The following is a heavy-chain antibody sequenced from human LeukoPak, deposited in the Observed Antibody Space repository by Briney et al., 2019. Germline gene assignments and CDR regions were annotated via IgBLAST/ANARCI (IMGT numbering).Heavy chain of an antibody. CDR1: GFTFSSYE. V-gene: IGHV3-48*03. D-gene: IGHD2-21*02. CDR3: ARGDYSYYYYVDV. CDR2: ISSSGSTI. Sequence: GGSLRLSCAASGFTFSSYEMNWVRQAPGKGLEWVSYISSSGSTIYYADSVKGRFTISRDNAKKSLYLQMNSLRAEDTAVYSCARGDYSYYYYVDVWGIGTTVTISS. J-gene: IGHJ6*03.